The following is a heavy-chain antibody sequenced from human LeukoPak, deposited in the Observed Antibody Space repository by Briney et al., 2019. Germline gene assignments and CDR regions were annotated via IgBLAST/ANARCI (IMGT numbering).Heavy chain of an antibody. J-gene: IGHJ3*02. CDR2: INPNSGGT. CDR3: ARTEGVRDAFDI. CDR1: GYTFTGYY. D-gene: IGHD3-22*01. V-gene: IGHV1-2*02. Sequence: GASVTVSFKASGYTFTGYYMHWVRQAPGQGLEWMGWINPNSGGTNYAQKFQGRVTMTRDTSISTAYMELSRLRSDDTAVYYCARTEGVRDAFDIWGQGTMVTVSS.